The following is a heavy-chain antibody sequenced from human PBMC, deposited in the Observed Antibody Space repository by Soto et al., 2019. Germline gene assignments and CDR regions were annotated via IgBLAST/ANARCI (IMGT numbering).Heavy chain of an antibody. CDR3: ARMGGNSVRGAFDI. CDR2: ISSSSSYI. CDR1: GFTFSSYS. D-gene: IGHD2-21*02. J-gene: IGHJ3*02. V-gene: IGHV3-21*01. Sequence: GGFLRLSCAASGFTFSSYSMNWVRQAPGKGLEWVSSISSSSSYIYYADSVKGRFTISRDNAKNSLYLQMNSLRAEDTAVYYCARMGGNSVRGAFDIWGQGTMVTVSS.